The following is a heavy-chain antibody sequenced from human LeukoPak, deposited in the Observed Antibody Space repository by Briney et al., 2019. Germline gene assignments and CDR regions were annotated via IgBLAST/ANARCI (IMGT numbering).Heavy chain of an antibody. CDR1: GFTFSSYS. D-gene: IGHD3-22*01. Sequence: GGSLRLSCAASGFTFSSYSMNWVRQAPGKGLEWVSSISSSSSYIYYADSVKGRFTIPRDNAKNSLYLQMNSLRAEDTAVYYCARASYYYDSSGPRYYFDYWGQGTLVTVSS. CDR3: ARASYYYDSSGPRYYFDY. V-gene: IGHV3-21*01. J-gene: IGHJ4*02. CDR2: ISSSSSYI.